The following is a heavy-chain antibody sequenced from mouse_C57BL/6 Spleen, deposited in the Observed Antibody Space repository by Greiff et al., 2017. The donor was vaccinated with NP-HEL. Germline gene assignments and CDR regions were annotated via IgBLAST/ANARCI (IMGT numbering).Heavy chain of an antibody. CDR2: IYPGGGYT. D-gene: IGHD4-1*01. V-gene: IGHV1-63*01. CDR3: ARENWDDRYFDV. Sequence: VQLQESGAELVRPGTSVKMSCKASGYTFTNYWIGWAKQRPGHGLEWIGDIYPGGGYTNYNEKFKGKATLTADKSSSTAYMQFSSLTSEDSAIYYCARENWDDRYFDVWGTGTTVTVSS. CDR1: GYTFTNYW. J-gene: IGHJ1*03.